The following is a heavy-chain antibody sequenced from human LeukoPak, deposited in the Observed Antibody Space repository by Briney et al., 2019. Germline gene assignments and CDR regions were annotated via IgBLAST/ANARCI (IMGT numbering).Heavy chain of an antibody. J-gene: IGHJ4*02. CDR2: IKSKTDGGTT. CDR3: ARDTPYYYGSGSYYPNFDY. Sequence: GGSLRLSCAASGFTFSNAWMNWVRQAPGKGLEWVGRIKSKTDGGTTDYAAPVKGRFTISRDDSKNTLYLQMNSLRAEDTAVYYCARDTPYYYGSGSYYPNFDYWGQGTLVTVSS. CDR1: GFTFSNAW. D-gene: IGHD3-10*01. V-gene: IGHV3-15*01.